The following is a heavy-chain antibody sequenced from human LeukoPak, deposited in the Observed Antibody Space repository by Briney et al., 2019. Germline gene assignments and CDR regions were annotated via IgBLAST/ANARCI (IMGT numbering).Heavy chain of an antibody. CDR3: ARGSGSYLGVFDI. CDR2: INAGNGNT. V-gene: IGHV1-3*01. CDR1: GYTFTNYA. J-gene: IGHJ3*02. D-gene: IGHD3-10*01. Sequence: ASVKVSCKASGYTFTNYAIHWVRQAPGQRLEWMGWINAGNGNTKYSQKLQGRVTITRDTSASTAYMELSSLRSEDTAVYYCARGSGSYLGVFDIWGQGTMVTVSS.